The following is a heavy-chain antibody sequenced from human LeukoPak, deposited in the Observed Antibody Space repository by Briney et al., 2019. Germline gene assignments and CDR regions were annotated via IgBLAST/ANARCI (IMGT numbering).Heavy chain of an antibody. D-gene: IGHD3-22*01. Sequence: ASVKVSCKASGYTFTSYAMNWVRQAPGQGLEWMGWINPNSVGTNYAQKFQGRVTMTRDTSISTAYMELSRLRSDDTAVYYCWYYYDSSNAVVNAFDIWGQGTMVTVSS. CDR2: INPNSVGT. J-gene: IGHJ3*02. V-gene: IGHV1-2*02. CDR1: GYTFTSYA. CDR3: WYYYDSSNAVVNAFDI.